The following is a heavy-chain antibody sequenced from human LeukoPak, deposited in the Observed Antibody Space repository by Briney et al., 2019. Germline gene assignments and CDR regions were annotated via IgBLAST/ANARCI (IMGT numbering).Heavy chain of an antibody. J-gene: IGHJ4*02. Sequence: AGGSLRLSCAASGFTFSSYAMSWVRQAPGKGLEWVSAISGSGGSTYYADSVKGRFTISRDNSKNTLYLQMNSLRAEDTAVYYCAKAGANWEYYFDYWGQGTLVTVSS. CDR1: GFTFSSYA. D-gene: IGHD7-27*01. CDR2: ISGSGGST. CDR3: AKAGANWEYYFDY. V-gene: IGHV3-23*01.